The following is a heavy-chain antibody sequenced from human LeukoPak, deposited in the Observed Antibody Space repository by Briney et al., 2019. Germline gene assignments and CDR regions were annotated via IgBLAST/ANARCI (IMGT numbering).Heavy chain of an antibody. CDR3: VRGDFWSGDY. Sequence: GGSLRLSCAASGFTFTSYTMSWVRQAPGKGLEWVSVISGSGGSTYYADSVKGRFTISRDNSKNTLYLQMNSLRAEDTAVYYCVRGDFWSGDYWGQGTQVTVSS. J-gene: IGHJ4*02. CDR1: GFTFTSYT. V-gene: IGHV3-23*01. CDR2: ISGSGGST. D-gene: IGHD3-3*01.